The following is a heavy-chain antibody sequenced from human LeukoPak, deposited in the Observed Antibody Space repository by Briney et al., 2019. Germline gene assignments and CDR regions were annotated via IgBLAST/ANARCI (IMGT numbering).Heavy chain of an antibody. CDR3: ARGGVYSTSAVDY. Sequence: GGSLRLSCAASGFTFSSDAMSWVRQAPGKGLVWVSRINSDGSSTTYADSVKGRFTISRDNAKNTLYLQMNSLRAEDTAVYYCARGGVYSTSAVDYWGQGTLVTVSS. V-gene: IGHV3-74*01. D-gene: IGHD6-6*01. J-gene: IGHJ4*02. CDR2: INSDGSST. CDR1: GFTFSSDA.